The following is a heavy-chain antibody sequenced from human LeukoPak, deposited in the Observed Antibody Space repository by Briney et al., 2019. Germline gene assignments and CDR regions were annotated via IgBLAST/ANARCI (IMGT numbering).Heavy chain of an antibody. CDR1: GFTFSSYG. J-gene: IGHJ4*02. CDR3: ARYSSSWSKPYYFDY. CDR2: ISGSGGST. V-gene: IGHV3-23*01. D-gene: IGHD6-13*01. Sequence: GGSLRLSCAASGFTFSSYGMSWVRQAPGKGLEWVSAISGSGGSTYYADSVKGRSTISRDNSKNTLYLQMNSLRAEDTAVYYCARYSSSWSKPYYFDYWGQGTLVTVSS.